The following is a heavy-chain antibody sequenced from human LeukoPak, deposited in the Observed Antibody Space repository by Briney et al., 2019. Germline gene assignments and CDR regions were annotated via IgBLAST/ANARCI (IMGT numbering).Heavy chain of an antibody. CDR2: ISAYNGNT. D-gene: IGHD6-13*01. Sequence: ASVKVSCKASGGTFSSYAISWVRQAPGQGLEWMGWISAYNGNTNYAQKLQGRVTMTTDTSTSTAYMELRSLRSDDTAVYYCARAGDRIAASISYYYYGMDVWGQGTTVTVSS. J-gene: IGHJ6*02. V-gene: IGHV1-18*01. CDR3: ARAGDRIAASISYYYYGMDV. CDR1: GGTFSSYA.